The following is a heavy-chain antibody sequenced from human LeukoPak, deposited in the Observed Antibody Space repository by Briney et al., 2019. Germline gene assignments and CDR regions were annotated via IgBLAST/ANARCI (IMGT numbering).Heavy chain of an antibody. V-gene: IGHV1-2*02. J-gene: IGHJ4*02. CDR1: GYTFTGYY. CDR2: INPHSGGT. D-gene: IGHD4-23*01. CDR3: ARAVYGGNLPSLDY. Sequence: HGASVKVSCKASGYTFTGYYLHWVRQAPGQGLEWMGWINPHSGGTNYAQKFQGRVTMTRDTSISTAYMELSRLRSDDTAVYYCARAVYGGNLPSLDYWGQGTLVTVSS.